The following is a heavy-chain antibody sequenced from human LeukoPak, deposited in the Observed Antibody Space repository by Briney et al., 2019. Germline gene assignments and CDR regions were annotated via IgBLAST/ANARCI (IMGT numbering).Heavy chain of an antibody. J-gene: IGHJ3*02. CDR3: ARDALREGDAFDI. Sequence: SETLSLTCTVSGGSISSSSYYWGWIRQPPGKGLEWIGSIYYSGSTYYNPSLKSRVTISVDTSKNQFSLKLRSVTAADTAVYYCARDALREGDAFDIWGQGTMVTVSS. CDR1: GGSISSSSYY. CDR2: IYYSGST. V-gene: IGHV4-39*07. D-gene: IGHD4-17*01.